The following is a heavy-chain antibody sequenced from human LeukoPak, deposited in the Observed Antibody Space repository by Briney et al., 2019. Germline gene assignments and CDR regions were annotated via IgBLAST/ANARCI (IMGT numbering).Heavy chain of an antibody. CDR1: GFTFSSYW. Sequence: GGSLRLSCAASGFTFSSYWMNWVRQAPGKGLVWVSRIASDGSSTTYVDSVKGRFSISRDNAKNTLYLQMNRLRVEDTAVYYCARGRPHGNDYWGQGTLVTVSS. V-gene: IGHV3-74*01. CDR2: IASDGSST. CDR3: ARGRPHGNDY. D-gene: IGHD4-23*01. J-gene: IGHJ4*02.